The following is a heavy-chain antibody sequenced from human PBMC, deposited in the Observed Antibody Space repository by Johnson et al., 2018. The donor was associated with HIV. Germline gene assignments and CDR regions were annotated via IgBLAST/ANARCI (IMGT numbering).Heavy chain of an antibody. J-gene: IGHJ3*02. CDR1: GFTFSSYA. CDR3: ARAHDAFDI. CDR2: ISSNGGST. Sequence: VQLVESGGGLVLPGGSLRLSCAASGFTFSSYAMHWVRQAPGKGLEYVSAISSNGGSTYYANSVKGRFTISRDNSKNTLYLQMNSLRAEDTAVYYCARAHDAFDIWGQGTMVTVSS. V-gene: IGHV3-64*01.